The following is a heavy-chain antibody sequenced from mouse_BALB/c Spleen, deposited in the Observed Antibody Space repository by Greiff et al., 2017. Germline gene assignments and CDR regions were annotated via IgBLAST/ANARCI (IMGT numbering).Heavy chain of an antibody. CDR3: TRGGGNYGVFAY. CDR1: GFTFSSYT. J-gene: IGHJ3*01. Sequence: EVNVVESGGGLVKPGGSLKLSCAASGFTFSSYTMSWVRQTPEKRLEWVATISSGGSYTYYPDSVKGRFTISRDNAKNTLYLQMSSLKSEDTAMYYCTRGGGNYGVFAYWGQGTLVTVSA. D-gene: IGHD2-1*01. CDR2: ISSGGSYT. V-gene: IGHV5-6-4*01.